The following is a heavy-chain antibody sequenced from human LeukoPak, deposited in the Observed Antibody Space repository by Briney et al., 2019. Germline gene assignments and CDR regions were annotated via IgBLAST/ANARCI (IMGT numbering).Heavy chain of an antibody. Sequence: ASVKVSCKASGYTFTSYDVNWVRQATGQGLEWMGWMNPISGDTGYALKFQGRVTMSRNTSISTAYMELGSLRSEDTAVYYCARDRGYDSSGYYKHNWFDPWGQGTLVTVSS. V-gene: IGHV1-8*01. J-gene: IGHJ5*02. CDR3: ARDRGYDSSGYYKHNWFDP. CDR2: MNPISGDT. D-gene: IGHD3-22*01. CDR1: GYTFTSYD.